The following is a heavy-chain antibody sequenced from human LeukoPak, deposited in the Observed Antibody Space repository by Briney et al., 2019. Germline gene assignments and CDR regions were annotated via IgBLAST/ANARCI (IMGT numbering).Heavy chain of an antibody. CDR1: GYTFTSYD. Sequence: ASVKVSCKASGYTFTSYDINWVRQATGQGLEWMGWMNPNSGNTGYAQKFQGRVTMTRNTSISTAYMELSRLSSEDTAVYYCASCPRDPGPYSYYYMDVWGKGTTVTVSS. J-gene: IGHJ6*03. CDR2: MNPNSGNT. D-gene: IGHD2-21*02. CDR3: ASCPRDPGPYSYYYMDV. V-gene: IGHV1-8*01.